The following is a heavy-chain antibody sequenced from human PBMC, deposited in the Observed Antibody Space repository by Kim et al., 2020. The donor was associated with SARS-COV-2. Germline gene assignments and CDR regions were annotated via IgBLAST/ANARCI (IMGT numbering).Heavy chain of an antibody. J-gene: IGHJ5*02. V-gene: IGHV3-30*07. CDR3: ASTQSGTTGSSRDP. Sequence: AEPMEGRFTISRDKSKKTLYLQMNSVRDEETAVYYCASTQSGTTGSSRDPWGQGTLVTVSS. D-gene: IGHD1-1*01.